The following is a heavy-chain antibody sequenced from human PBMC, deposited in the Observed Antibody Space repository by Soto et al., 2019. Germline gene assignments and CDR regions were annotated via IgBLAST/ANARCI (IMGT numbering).Heavy chain of an antibody. CDR3: AREQAYPAPFDP. J-gene: IGHJ5*02. D-gene: IGHD2-2*01. V-gene: IGHV4-4*02. CDR2: IYHSGST. CDR1: GGPISSSNW. Sequence: PSETLSLTCAVSGGPISSSNWWSWVRQPPGKGLEWIGEIYHSGSTNYNPSLKSRVTISVDKSKNQFSLKLSSVTAADTAVYYCAREQAYPAPFDPWGQGTLVTVSS.